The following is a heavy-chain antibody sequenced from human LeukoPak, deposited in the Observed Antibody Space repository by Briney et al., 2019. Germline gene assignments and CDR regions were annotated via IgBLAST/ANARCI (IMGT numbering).Heavy chain of an antibody. CDR3: ARDTARVFY. CDR1: GYSISSGYY. Sequence: PSETLSLTCTVSGYSISSGYYWGWIRQPPGKGLEWIGSIYHSGSTYYNPSLKSRVTISVDTSKNQFSLKLSSVTAADTAVYYCARDTARVFYWGQGTLVTVSS. D-gene: IGHD5-18*01. V-gene: IGHV4-38-2*02. CDR2: IYHSGST. J-gene: IGHJ4*02.